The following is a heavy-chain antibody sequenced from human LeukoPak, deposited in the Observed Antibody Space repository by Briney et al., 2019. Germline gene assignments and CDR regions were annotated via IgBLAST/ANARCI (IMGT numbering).Heavy chain of an antibody. CDR1: GASISNYY. D-gene: IGHD6-13*01. J-gene: IGHJ6*02. CDR2: IYYSGST. V-gene: IGHV4-59*01. CDR3: ARDPSLSSSWHYYYYYGMDV. Sequence: SETLSLTCTSSGASISNYYWSWIRQPPGKGLEWIGYIYYSGSTNYNPSLKSRVTISVDTSKNQFSLKLSSVTAADTAVYYCARDPSLSSSWHYYYYYGMDVWGQGTTVTVSS.